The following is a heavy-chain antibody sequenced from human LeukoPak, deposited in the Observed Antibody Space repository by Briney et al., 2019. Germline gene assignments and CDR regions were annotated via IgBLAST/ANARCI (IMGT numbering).Heavy chain of an antibody. D-gene: IGHD3-10*01. J-gene: IGHJ4*02. V-gene: IGHV4-34*01. CDR2: INHSGST. Sequence: SETLSLTCAVYGGSFSGYYWSWIRQPPGKGLGWIGEINHSGSTNYNPSLKSRVTISVDTSKNQFSLKLSSVTAADMAVYYCARLGKGSDYWGQGTLVTVSS. CDR1: GGSFSGYY. CDR3: ARLGKGSDY.